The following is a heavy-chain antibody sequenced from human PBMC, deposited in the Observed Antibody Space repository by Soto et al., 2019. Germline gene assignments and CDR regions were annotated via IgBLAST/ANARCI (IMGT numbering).Heavy chain of an antibody. V-gene: IGHV1-69*12. CDR2: IIPIFGTA. J-gene: IGHJ4*02. Sequence: QVQLVQSGAEVKKPGSSVKVSCKASGGTFSSYAISWVRQAPGQGLEWMGGIIPIFGTANYAQKFQGRVTSTADESTSTAYMELSSLRSEDTAVYYWARDSRGYGSANYFDYWGQGTLVTVSS. D-gene: IGHD3-10*01. CDR1: GGTFSSYA. CDR3: ARDSRGYGSANYFDY.